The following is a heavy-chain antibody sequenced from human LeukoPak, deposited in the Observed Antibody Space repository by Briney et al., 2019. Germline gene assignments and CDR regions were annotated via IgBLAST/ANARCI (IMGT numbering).Heavy chain of an antibody. CDR1: GGSISSGDYY. V-gene: IGHV4-39*07. J-gene: IGHJ3*02. CDR3: ARDSPPGGSLPRNAFDI. CDR2: IYHSGST. D-gene: IGHD1-26*01. Sequence: SQTLSLTCTVSGGSISSGDYYWGWIRQPPGKGLEWIGSIYHSGSTYYNPSLKSRVTISVDTSKNQFSLKLSSVTAADTAVYYCARDSPPGGSLPRNAFDIWGQGTMVTVSS.